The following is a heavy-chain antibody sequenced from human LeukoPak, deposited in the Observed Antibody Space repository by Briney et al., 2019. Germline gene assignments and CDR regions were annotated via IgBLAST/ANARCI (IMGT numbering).Heavy chain of an antibody. CDR2: IYYSGST. CDR3: AEPRGPERYFANCEY. Sequence: SETLSLTCTVSGGSISSSSYYWGWIRQPPGKGLEWIGSIYYSGSTYYNPSLKSRVTISVDTSKNQFSLKLSSVTAADTAVYYCAEPRGPERYFANCEYWGQGTLVTVSS. CDR1: GGSISSSSYY. D-gene: IGHD3-9*01. J-gene: IGHJ4*02. V-gene: IGHV4-39*01.